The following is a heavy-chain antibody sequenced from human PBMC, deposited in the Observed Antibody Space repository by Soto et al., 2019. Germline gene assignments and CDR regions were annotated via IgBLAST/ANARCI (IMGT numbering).Heavy chain of an antibody. V-gene: IGHV3-33*01. CDR1: GFTFSSYG. CDR2: IWYDGSNK. CDR3: ATPYCGGDCYSMVDAFEI. Sequence: GGSLRLSCAPSGFTFSSYGMHWVRQAPGKGLEWVPVIWYDGSNKYYADSVKGRFTISRDNSKNTLYLQMNSLRAEETAVYYCATPYCGGDCYSMVDAFEIWGQGTMVTVSS. J-gene: IGHJ3*02. D-gene: IGHD2-21*02.